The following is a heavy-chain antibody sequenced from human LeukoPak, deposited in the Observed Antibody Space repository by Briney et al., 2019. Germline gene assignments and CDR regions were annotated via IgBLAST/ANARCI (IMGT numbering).Heavy chain of an antibody. CDR3: ARDSNTVGAFDI. V-gene: IGHV3-21*01. CDR2: ISSSSYI. Sequence: PGGSLRLSCAASGFTFSSYSMNWVRQAPGKGLEWVSSISSSSYIYYADSVKGRFTISRDNAKNSLYLQMNSLRAEDTAVYYCARDSNTVGAFDIWGQGTMVTVSS. D-gene: IGHD4-17*01. J-gene: IGHJ3*02. CDR1: GFTFSSYS.